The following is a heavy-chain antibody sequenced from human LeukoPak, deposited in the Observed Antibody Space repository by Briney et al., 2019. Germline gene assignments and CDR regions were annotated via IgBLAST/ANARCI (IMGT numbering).Heavy chain of an antibody. CDR3: ARIYGSGNYYYGMDV. V-gene: IGHV7-4-1*02. D-gene: IGHD3-10*01. CDR1: GYTFTSYA. Sequence: ASVKVSCTASGYTFTSYAMNWVRQAPGQGLEWMGWINTNTGNPTYAQGFTGRFVFSLDTSVSTAYLQISSLKAEDTAVYYCARIYGSGNYYYGMDVWGQGTTVTVSS. CDR2: INTNTGNP. J-gene: IGHJ6*02.